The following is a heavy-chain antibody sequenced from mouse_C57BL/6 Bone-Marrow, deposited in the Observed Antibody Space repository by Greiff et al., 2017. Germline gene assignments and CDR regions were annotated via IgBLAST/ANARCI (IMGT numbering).Heavy chain of an antibody. J-gene: IGHJ2*01. CDR3: ARFPHYGSRVFDY. V-gene: IGHV1-36*01. CDR1: GFTFTDYY. Sequence: EVQLVESGPVLVKPGPSVKISCKASGFTFTDYYMHWVKQSHGKSLEWIGLVYPSNGGTSYNQKFKGKATLTVDTSSSTAYMELNSLTSEDSAVYYCARFPHYGSRVFDYWGQGTTLTVSS. D-gene: IGHD1-1*01. CDR2: VYPSNGGT.